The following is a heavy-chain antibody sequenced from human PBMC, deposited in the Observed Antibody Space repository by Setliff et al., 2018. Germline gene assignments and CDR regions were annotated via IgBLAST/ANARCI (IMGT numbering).Heavy chain of an antibody. CDR1: GFSISSGYY. CDR3: ARAHTWSLPNDNSGYPGWFDP. CDR2: IHHSGKA. Sequence: SETLSLTCAVSGFSISSGYYWGWIRQPPGKGLEWIVNIHHSGKAYYNPSLKSRVTMSVDTSKNHVSLKLSSVTAADTAVYYYARAHTWSLPNDNSGYPGWFDPWGQGTLVTVSS. D-gene: IGHD3-22*01. V-gene: IGHV4-38-2*01. J-gene: IGHJ5*02.